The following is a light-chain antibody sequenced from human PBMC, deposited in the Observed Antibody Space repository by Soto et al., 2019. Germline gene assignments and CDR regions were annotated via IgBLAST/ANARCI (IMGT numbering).Light chain of an antibody. Sequence: EIVLTQSPGTLSLSPGERATLSCRASQSVSSSYLAWYQQKPGQAPRLLIYAASSGATSIPDRFSGSGSGTDFTLTISRLEPEDFAVYYCQQYGSSRTFGQGTKVEIK. CDR3: QQYGSSRT. CDR2: AAS. CDR1: QSVSSSY. V-gene: IGKV3-20*01. J-gene: IGKJ1*01.